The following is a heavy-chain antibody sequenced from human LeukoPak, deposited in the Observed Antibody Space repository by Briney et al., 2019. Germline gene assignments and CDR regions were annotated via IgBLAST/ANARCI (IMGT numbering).Heavy chain of an antibody. Sequence: ASVKVSCKASGYTFTSYGISWVRQAPGQGLDWMGWISGYSGNTIYAQKLQGRVTMTTDTSTSTAYMELRSLRSDDTAVYYCAKGGLEVNYDILTGYYSDAFDIWGQGTMVTVSS. J-gene: IGHJ3*02. CDR2: ISGYSGNT. D-gene: IGHD3-9*01. CDR1: GYTFTSYG. V-gene: IGHV1-18*01. CDR3: AKGGLEVNYDILTGYYSDAFDI.